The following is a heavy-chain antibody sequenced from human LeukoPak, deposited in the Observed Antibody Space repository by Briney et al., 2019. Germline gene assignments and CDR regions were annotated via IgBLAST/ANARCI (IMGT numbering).Heavy chain of an antibody. J-gene: IGHJ6*03. CDR2: INPNSGGT. CDR3: ARDREYSSGWSPPGYYYMDV. Sequence: ASVKVSCKASGFTFTGYYMHWVRQAPGQGLEWMGWINPNSGGTNYAQKFQGRVTMTRDTSISTAYMELSRLRSDDTAVCYCARDREYSSGWSPPGYYYMDVWGKGTTVTTSS. V-gene: IGHV1-2*02. D-gene: IGHD6-19*01. CDR1: GFTFTGYY.